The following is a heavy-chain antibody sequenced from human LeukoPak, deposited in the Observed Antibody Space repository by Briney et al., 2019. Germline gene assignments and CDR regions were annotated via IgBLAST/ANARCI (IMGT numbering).Heavy chain of an antibody. J-gene: IGHJ5*02. Sequence: PSETLSLTCTVSGASIRSSFWNWIRQPPGRGLEWIGYLSMRGTTNYNPSLKSRVTISADTSKNQFSLRLTSVTAADTAVYYCASGLRRDWFDPWGQGTLVTVSS. CDR2: LSMRGTT. CDR1: GASIRSSF. CDR3: ASGLRRDWFDP. V-gene: IGHV4-59*01. D-gene: IGHD2-21*01.